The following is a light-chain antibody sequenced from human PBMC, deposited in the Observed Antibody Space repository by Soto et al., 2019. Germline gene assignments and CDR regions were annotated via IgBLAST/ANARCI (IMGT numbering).Light chain of an antibody. CDR3: QQYGYLVT. V-gene: IGKV3-20*01. Sequence: EIVLTQSPGTLSLSPGHRATLSCRASQTFGSSYLAWYQQKPGRAHRLLIYGASSRATGIPDRFSGSGSGTDFTLTISRLEPEDFAMYYCQQYGYLVTFGGGTKVDIK. CDR2: GAS. CDR1: QTFGSSY. J-gene: IGKJ4*01.